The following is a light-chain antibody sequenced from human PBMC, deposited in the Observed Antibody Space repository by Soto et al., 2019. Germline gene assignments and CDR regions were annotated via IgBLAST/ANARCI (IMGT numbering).Light chain of an antibody. V-gene: IGLV2-14*03. Sequence: QSALTQPASVSDSPGQSITISCTGTSSDVGGSNFVSWYQQHPAKPPKLIIYDVANRPSVLSNRFAGSKSGSTASRIISRHQTEDEADYYCVSYTSSTAYVFGTGTKVTVL. CDR1: SSDVGGSNF. CDR3: VSYTSSTAYV. CDR2: DVA. J-gene: IGLJ1*01.